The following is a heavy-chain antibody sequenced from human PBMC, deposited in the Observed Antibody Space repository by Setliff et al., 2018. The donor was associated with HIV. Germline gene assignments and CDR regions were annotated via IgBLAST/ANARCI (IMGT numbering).Heavy chain of an antibody. V-gene: IGHV4-39*07. Sequence: PSETLSLTCTVSGGSISSSFHYWGWIRQPPGKGLEWIGEINHGGSTNYNPSLRSRVTISIDTSKNQFSLKLSSVTAADTAVYYCARDQGDTPSRGDIWGQGTMVTVSS. CDR3: ARDQGDTPSRGDI. D-gene: IGHD1-26*01. CDR2: INHGGST. CDR1: GGSISSSFHY. J-gene: IGHJ3*02.